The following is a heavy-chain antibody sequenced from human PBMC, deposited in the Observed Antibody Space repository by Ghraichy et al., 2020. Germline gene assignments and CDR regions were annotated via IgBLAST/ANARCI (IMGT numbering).Heavy chain of an antibody. Sequence: SVKVSCKASGGTFSSYAISWVRQAPGQGLEWMGRIIPILGIANYAQKFQGRVTITADKSTSTAYMELSSLRSEDTAVYYCARVGTMVRGVVINWFDPWGQGTLVTVSS. J-gene: IGHJ5*02. CDR1: GGTFSSYA. V-gene: IGHV1-69*04. CDR3: ARVGTMVRGVVINWFDP. D-gene: IGHD3-10*01. CDR2: IIPILGIA.